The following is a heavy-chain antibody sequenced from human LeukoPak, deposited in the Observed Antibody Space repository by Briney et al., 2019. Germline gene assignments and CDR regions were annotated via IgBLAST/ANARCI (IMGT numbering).Heavy chain of an antibody. CDR1: GFTFSSYA. J-gene: IGHJ4*02. CDR3: ASDRTCSGGSCYSGTTVTTSFDY. CDR2: ISYDGSNK. D-gene: IGHD2-15*01. Sequence: GGSLRLSCAASGFTFSSYAMHWVRQAPGKGLEWVAVISYDGSNKYYADSVKGRFTISRDNSKNTLYLQMNSLRAEDTAVYYCASDRTCSGGSCYSGTTVTTSFDYWGQGTLVTVS. V-gene: IGHV3-30*04.